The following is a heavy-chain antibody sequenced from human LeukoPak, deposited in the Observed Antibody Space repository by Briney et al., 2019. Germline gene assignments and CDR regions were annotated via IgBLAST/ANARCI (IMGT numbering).Heavy chain of an antibody. CDR3: ARSRNYYYYYAMDV. Sequence: SETLSLTCTVSGGSISSYYWSWIRQPPGKGLEWIGYIYYSGSTNYNPSLESRVTISVDTSKNLFSLRLSSVTAADTAVYYCARSRNYYYYYAMDVWGQGTTVTVSS. CDR2: IYYSGST. V-gene: IGHV4-59*01. CDR1: GGSISSYY. J-gene: IGHJ6*02.